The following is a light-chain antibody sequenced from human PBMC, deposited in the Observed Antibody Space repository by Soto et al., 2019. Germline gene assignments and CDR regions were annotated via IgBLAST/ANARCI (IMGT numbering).Light chain of an antibody. CDR1: SSDVGGYNY. V-gene: IGLV2-8*01. CDR2: DVS. CDR3: SSSGGSNPAV. J-gene: IGLJ1*01. Sequence: LTQPPWGTGSLAQVATISCTGTSSDVGGYNYVSWYQHHPGKAPKLMIFDVSKRPSGVADRFSGSKFGTTASLTVSGLHAEDEDHYYCSSSGGSNPAVFGTGTKVTVL.